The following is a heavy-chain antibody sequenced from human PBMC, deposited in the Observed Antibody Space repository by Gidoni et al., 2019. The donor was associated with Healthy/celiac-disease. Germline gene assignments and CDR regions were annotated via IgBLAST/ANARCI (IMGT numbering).Heavy chain of an antibody. Sequence: EVQLVESGGGLVKPGGSLRLSCAASGFTFSNAWMSWVRQAPGKGLEWVGRIKSKTDGGTTDYAAPVKGRFTISRDDSKNTLYLQMNSLKTEDTAVYYCTTDQLRYSSFDYWGQGTLVTVSS. CDR3: TTDQLRYSSFDY. CDR2: IKSKTDGGTT. V-gene: IGHV3-15*01. CDR1: GFTFSNAW. J-gene: IGHJ4*02. D-gene: IGHD3-16*02.